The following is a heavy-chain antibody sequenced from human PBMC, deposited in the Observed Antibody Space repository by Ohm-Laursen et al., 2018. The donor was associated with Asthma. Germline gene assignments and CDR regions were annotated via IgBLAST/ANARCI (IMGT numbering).Heavy chain of an antibody. D-gene: IGHD3-9*01. V-gene: IGHV3-23*01. CDR1: GFAFSNIW. Sequence: GSLRLSCAASGFAFSNIWMTWVRQVPGKGLEWVSAISGSGGSTYYADSVKGRFTISRDNSKNTLYLQMNSLRAEDTVVYYCAKNPNYDILTGYPGWGDYWGQGTLVTVSS. CDR2: ISGSGGST. J-gene: IGHJ4*02. CDR3: AKNPNYDILTGYPGWGDY.